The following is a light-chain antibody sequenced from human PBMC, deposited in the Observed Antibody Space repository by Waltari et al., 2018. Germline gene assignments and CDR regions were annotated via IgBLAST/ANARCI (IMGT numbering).Light chain of an antibody. V-gene: IGKV3-20*01. CDR3: QQYGKSPIT. Sequence: VVLTQSPGTLSLSPGETVTLTCRASQSVGSTSTAWYQQKPGQAPRLLIYGSSRRAPGVPDRFSDRGSGTDFALTITSLDPEDFAVYLCQQYGKSPITFGQGTRLEVK. J-gene: IGKJ5*01. CDR1: QSVGSTS. CDR2: GSS.